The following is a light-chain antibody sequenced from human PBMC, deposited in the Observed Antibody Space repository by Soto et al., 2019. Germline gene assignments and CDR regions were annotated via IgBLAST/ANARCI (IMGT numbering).Light chain of an antibody. Sequence: DIQMTHSPSTLSASVGDRVTITCRASEFISGWLAWYQQKPGKAPKLLIYDTSTLASGVPSRFSGSGSGTDFTLTISSLQPDDFATYYCQQYNTFSWTFGPGTRVEIK. CDR3: QQYNTFSWT. CDR2: DTS. V-gene: IGKV1-5*01. J-gene: IGKJ1*01. CDR1: EFISGW.